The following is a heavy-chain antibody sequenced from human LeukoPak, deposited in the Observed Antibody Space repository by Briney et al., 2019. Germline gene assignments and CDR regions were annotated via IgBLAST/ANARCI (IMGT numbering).Heavy chain of an antibody. CDR3: ARRGSYYRAFDI. Sequence: PSETLSLTCAVSGYSISSGYYWGWIRQPPGKGLEWIGSIYHSGSTYYNPSLKSRVTISVDTSKNQFPLKLSSVTAADTAVYYCARRGSYYRAFDIWGQGTMVTVSS. V-gene: IGHV4-38-2*01. CDR2: IYHSGST. D-gene: IGHD1-26*01. CDR1: GYSISSGYY. J-gene: IGHJ3*02.